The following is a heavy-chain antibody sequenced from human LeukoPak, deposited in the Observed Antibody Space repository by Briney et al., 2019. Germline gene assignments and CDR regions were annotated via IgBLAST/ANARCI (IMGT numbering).Heavy chain of an antibody. Sequence: GGSLRLSCAASGFTFSSYWISWVRQAPGKGLEWVANRKQDGSDKYYLGSVKGRFTISRDNAKNSVYLQMSSLSAEATPLYYCAREVPVAMNAFDIWGQGTMVTVSS. D-gene: IGHD2-2*01. V-gene: IGHV3-7*01. CDR3: AREVPVAMNAFDI. CDR2: RKQDGSDK. CDR1: GFTFSSYW. J-gene: IGHJ3*02.